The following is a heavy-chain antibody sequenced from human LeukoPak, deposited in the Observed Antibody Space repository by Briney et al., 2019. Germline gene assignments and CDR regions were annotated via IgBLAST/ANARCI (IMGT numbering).Heavy chain of an antibody. CDR3: ARARWELLGGFDY. V-gene: IGHV1-2*02. Sequence: ASVKVSCKASGYTFTGYYMHWVRQAPGRGLEWMRWINPNSGGTNYAQKFQGRVTMTRDTSISTAYMELSRLRSDDTAVYYCARARWELLGGFDYWGQGTLVTVSS. CDR1: GYTFTGYY. D-gene: IGHD1-26*01. CDR2: INPNSGGT. J-gene: IGHJ4*02.